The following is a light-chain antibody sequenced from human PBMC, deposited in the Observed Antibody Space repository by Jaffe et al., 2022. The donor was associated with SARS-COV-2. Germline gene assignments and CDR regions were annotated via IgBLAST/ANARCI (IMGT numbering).Light chain of an antibody. CDR1: QGISSY. CDR2: AAS. Sequence: DIQLTQSPSFLSASVGDRVTITCRASQGISSYLVWYQQKPGKAPKLLIYAASTLRSGVPSRFSGSGSGTEFTLTISSLQPEDFATYYCQQLNSYPRTFGQGTKVEIK. J-gene: IGKJ1*01. CDR3: QQLNSYPRT. V-gene: IGKV1-9*01.